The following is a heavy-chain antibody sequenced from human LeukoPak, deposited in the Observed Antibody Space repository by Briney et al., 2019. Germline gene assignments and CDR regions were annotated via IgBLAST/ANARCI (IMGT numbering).Heavy chain of an antibody. Sequence: SVKVSCKASGGTFSSYAISWGRQTPGQGLEWMGRFIPIFGTANCAQKFQGRVTITTDESTSTAYMELSSLRSEDTAVYYCARVRGGSYFNGGYFDYWGQGTLVTVSS. CDR3: ARVRGGSYFNGGYFDY. CDR2: FIPIFGTA. J-gene: IGHJ4*02. V-gene: IGHV1-69*05. CDR1: GGTFSSYA. D-gene: IGHD1-26*01.